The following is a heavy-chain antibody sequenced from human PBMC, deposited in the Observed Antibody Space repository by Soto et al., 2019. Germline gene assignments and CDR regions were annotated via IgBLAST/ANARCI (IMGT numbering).Heavy chain of an antibody. CDR2: IDPNDSQT. J-gene: IGHJ4*02. Sequence: GESLKISCQASGYSFSSSWIGWVRQMPGKGLEWMGIIDPNDSQTIYSPSFQGQVTISADKSIDTAYLQWSSLKTSDTAMYYCARHAGNSWKGDYFDYWGQGALVTVSA. CDR1: GYSFSSSW. V-gene: IGHV5-51*01. CDR3: ARHAGNSWKGDYFDY. D-gene: IGHD6-13*01.